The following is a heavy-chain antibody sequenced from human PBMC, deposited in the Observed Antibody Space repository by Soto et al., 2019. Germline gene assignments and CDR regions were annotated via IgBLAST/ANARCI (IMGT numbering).Heavy chain of an antibody. CDR1: GFTVSSNY. CDR2: IYTGGST. D-gene: IGHD2-21*02. J-gene: IGHJ1*01. CDR3: SRDLGRDNHQH. V-gene: IGHV3-53*01. Sequence: VQLVESGGGLIQPGGSLRLSCAASGFTVSSNYMSWVRQAPGKGLEWVSVIYTGGSTSYAGSVKGRFTISRDTSKNTVDLHMNSLRAEDTAVYYCSRDLGRDNHQHWGQGTLVTVSS.